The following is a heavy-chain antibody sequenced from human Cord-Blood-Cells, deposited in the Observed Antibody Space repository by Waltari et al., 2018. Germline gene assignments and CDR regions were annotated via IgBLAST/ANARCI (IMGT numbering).Heavy chain of an antibody. Sequence: QLQLQESGPGLVKPSETLSLTCTVYGGSISSSSYYWGWIRQPPGKGLEWIGSIYYSGSTYYNPSLKSRVTISVDTSKNQFSLKLSSVTAADTAVYYCARRCSSTSCYFRVDYWGQGTLVTVSS. D-gene: IGHD2-2*01. V-gene: IGHV4-39*01. CDR3: ARRCSSTSCYFRVDY. CDR1: GGSISSSSYY. J-gene: IGHJ4*02. CDR2: IYYSGST.